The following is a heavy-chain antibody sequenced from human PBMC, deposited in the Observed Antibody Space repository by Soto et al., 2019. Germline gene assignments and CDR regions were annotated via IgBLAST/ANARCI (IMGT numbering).Heavy chain of an antibody. V-gene: IGHV4-59*01. J-gene: IGHJ3*02. CDR1: GGSISSYY. CDR2: IYYSGST. CDR3: ARGFGDYYDSSGYSHDAFDI. D-gene: IGHD3-22*01. Sequence: ETLSIPSAGSGGSISSYYWVWFRQRAGRRVEWSGYIYYSGSTNYNPSLKSRVTISVDTSKDQFSLKLSSVTAADTAVYYCARGFGDYYDSSGYSHDAFDIWGQGTMVTVSS.